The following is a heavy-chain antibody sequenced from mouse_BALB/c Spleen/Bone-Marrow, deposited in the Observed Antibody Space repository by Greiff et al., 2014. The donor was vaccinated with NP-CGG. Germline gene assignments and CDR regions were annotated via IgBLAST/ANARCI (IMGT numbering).Heavy chain of an antibody. CDR3: ARFPFYYGSSFYYFDY. J-gene: IGHJ2*01. D-gene: IGHD1-1*01. V-gene: IGHV1S41*01. CDR2: TAPGSGST. CDR1: GYTFTSYW. Sequence: DLVKPGASVKLSCKASGYTFTSYWINWIKQRPGQGLEWIGRTAPGSGSTYYNEVFKGKATLTVDTSSSTAYIQLSSLSSEDSAVYFCARFPFYYGSSFYYFDYWGQGTTLTVSS.